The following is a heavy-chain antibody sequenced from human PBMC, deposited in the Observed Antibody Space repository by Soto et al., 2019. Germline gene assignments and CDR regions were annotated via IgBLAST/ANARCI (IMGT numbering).Heavy chain of an antibody. J-gene: IGHJ5*02. CDR3: ASNYYDFWSGRDWFDP. CDR2: IYTSGDT. CDR1: GGSISRYY. V-gene: IGHV4-4*07. D-gene: IGHD3-3*01. Sequence: QVQLQESGPGLVKPSETLSLTCTVSGGSISRYYWSWIRQPAGKGLEWIGRIYTSGDTNYNPPLKGRRTMSVDTPKTQFALKLSSVTAADTAVYYCASNYYDFWSGRDWFDPWGQGTLVTVSS.